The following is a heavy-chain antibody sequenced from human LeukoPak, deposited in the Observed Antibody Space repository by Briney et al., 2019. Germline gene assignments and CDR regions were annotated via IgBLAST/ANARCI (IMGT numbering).Heavy chain of an antibody. CDR3: ARHGSSWYYFDY. D-gene: IGHD6-13*01. Sequence: SETLSLTCTVSGGSISGYYWSWIRQPPGKGLEWIGYIYYSGSTNYNPSFKSRVTISVDTSKNQFSLRLSSVAAADTAVYYCARHGSSWYYFDYWGQGTLVTVSS. V-gene: IGHV4-59*08. CDR2: IYYSGST. J-gene: IGHJ4*02. CDR1: GGSISGYY.